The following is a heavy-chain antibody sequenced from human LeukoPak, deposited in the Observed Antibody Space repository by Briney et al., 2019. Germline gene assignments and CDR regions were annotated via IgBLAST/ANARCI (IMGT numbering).Heavy chain of an antibody. CDR3: ARGGSAFDI. CDR2: IKQDGSEK. CDR1: GFTFSNYW. Sequence: GGSLRLSCAASGFTFSNYWMSWVRQAPGKGLEWVANIKQDGSEKYYVDSVKGRFTISRDNAKSSLYLQMNSLRAEDTAVYYCARGGSAFDIWGQGTMVTVSS. V-gene: IGHV3-7*04. J-gene: IGHJ3*02.